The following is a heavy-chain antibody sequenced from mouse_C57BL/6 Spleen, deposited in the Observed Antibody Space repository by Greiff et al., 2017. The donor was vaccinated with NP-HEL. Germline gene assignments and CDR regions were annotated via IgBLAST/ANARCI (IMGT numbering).Heavy chain of an antibody. Sequence: EVKLQESGGGLVQPGGSMKLSCVASGFTFSNYWMNWVRQSPEKGLEWVAQIRLKSDNYATHYAESVKGRFTISRDDSKSSVYLQMNNLRAEDTGIYYCTGGGGYFDVWGTGTTVTVSS. CDR3: TGGGGYFDV. J-gene: IGHJ1*03. CDR1: GFTFSNYW. CDR2: IRLKSDNYAT. V-gene: IGHV6-3*01.